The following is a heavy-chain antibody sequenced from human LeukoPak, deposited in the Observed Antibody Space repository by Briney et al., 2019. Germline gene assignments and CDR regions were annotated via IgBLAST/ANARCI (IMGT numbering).Heavy chain of an antibody. J-gene: IGHJ4*02. CDR2: ISTMSSTK. Sequence: PGGSLTLSCPVSGFTFSSFDMYWVRQAPGKGLEWVSYISTMSSTKYYADSVKGRFTISRDNAQNSLYLQMNSLRDEDTAVYYCARGKIGYYYGDSDGFWGQGTLVTVSS. CDR1: GFTFSSFD. V-gene: IGHV3-48*02. CDR3: ARGKIGYYYGDSDGF. D-gene: IGHD4-17*01.